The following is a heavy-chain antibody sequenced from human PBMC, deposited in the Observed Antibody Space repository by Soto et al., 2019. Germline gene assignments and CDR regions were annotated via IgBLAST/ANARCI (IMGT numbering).Heavy chain of an antibody. CDR2: INPKNGAT. J-gene: IGHJ4*02. Sequence: ASVKVSCKASGYSFTGYSMHWVRQAPGQGLEWMGWINPKNGATNYARKFQGWVTMIRDTSISTVYMELRNLKSDDTAVYYCAKVRQPDGIWTFDSWRQGTPVTVSP. V-gene: IGHV1-2*04. CDR3: AKVRQPDGIWTFDS. CDR1: GYSFTGYS. D-gene: IGHD3-9*01.